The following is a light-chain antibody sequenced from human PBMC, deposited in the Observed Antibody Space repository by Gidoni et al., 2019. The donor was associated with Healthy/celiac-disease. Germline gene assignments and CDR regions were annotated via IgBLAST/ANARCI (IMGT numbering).Light chain of an antibody. CDR2: KAS. V-gene: IGKV1-5*03. Sequence: IQTTQSPSTLSASVGDRVTITCRASQSISSWLAWYQQKPGKAPKLLISKASSLESGVPSRFSGSGSGKEFTLTISSLQPDDFANYYCQQDNSYYTFGQXTKLEIK. J-gene: IGKJ2*01. CDR3: QQDNSYYT. CDR1: QSISSW.